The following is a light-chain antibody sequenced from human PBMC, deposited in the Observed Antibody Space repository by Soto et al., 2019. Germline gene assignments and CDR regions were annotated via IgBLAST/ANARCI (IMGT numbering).Light chain of an antibody. V-gene: IGKV3-11*01. CDR3: QQRSNWPLT. CDR1: QSVSSY. J-gene: IGKJ1*01. Sequence: EIVLTQSPATLSLSPGETATLSCRASQSVSSYFAWYQQNPGQAPRLLLYDASNRASGIPARFSGSGAGTDVTLTISSLEPEDFAVYYWQQRSNWPLTFGQGTNVE. CDR2: DAS.